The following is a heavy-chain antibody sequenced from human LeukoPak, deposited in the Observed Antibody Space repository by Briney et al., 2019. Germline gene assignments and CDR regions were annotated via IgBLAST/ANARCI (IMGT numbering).Heavy chain of an antibody. J-gene: IGHJ6*03. D-gene: IGHD3-3*01. V-gene: IGHV3-48*02. CDR2: ISSDSSTI. CDR3: AREEFLSGYYYMDV. CDR1: GFTFSSYS. Sequence: GGSLRLSCAASGFTFSSYSMNWVRQAPGKGLEWVSYISSDSSTIYYADSVKGRFTISRDNARNSLYLQMNSLRDEDTAMYYCAREEFLSGYYYMDVWGKGTTVTVSS.